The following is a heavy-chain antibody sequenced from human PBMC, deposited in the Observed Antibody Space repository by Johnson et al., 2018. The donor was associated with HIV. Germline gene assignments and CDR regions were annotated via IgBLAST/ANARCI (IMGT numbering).Heavy chain of an antibody. D-gene: IGHD3-22*01. CDR2: ISYDGSNK. J-gene: IGHJ3*02. CDR1: GFTFSSYA. Sequence: QVQLVESGGGVVHPGRSLRLSCAASGFTFSSYAMHWVRQAPGKGLEWVAVISYDGSNKYYADSVKGRFTISSDNSKNTLYLQMNSLRAEDTALYYCAKDSRAGYYDSSGWGDAFDIWGQGTMVTVSS. V-gene: IGHV3-30*04. CDR3: AKDSRAGYYDSSGWGDAFDI.